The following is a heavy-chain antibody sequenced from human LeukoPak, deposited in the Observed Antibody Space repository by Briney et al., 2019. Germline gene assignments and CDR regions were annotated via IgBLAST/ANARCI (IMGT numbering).Heavy chain of an antibody. D-gene: IGHD3-16*01. J-gene: IGHJ4*02. CDR1: GSIFTSYW. CDR3: ARHGLAQSGGVTN. CDR2: IYPGDSDT. V-gene: IGHV5-51*01. Sequence: GESLKISCKGSGSIFTSYWIGWVRQLPGKGLEWMGIIYPGDSDTRYSPSFQGQVTISADKSISTAYLQWSSLKASDTAMYYCARHGLAQSGGVTNWGQGTLATVSS.